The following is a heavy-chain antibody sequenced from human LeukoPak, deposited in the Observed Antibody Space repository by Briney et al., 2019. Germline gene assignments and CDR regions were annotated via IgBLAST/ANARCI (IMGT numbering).Heavy chain of an antibody. Sequence: ASVKVSCKASGYTFTSYAMHWVRQAPGQRLEWMGWINAGNGNTKYSQEFQGRVTITRDTSASTAYMELSSLRSEDMAVYYCARGPIYDYDSSGYPDYWGQGTLVTVSS. D-gene: IGHD3-22*01. V-gene: IGHV1-3*03. CDR3: ARGPIYDYDSSGYPDY. CDR2: INAGNGNT. CDR1: GYTFTSYA. J-gene: IGHJ4*02.